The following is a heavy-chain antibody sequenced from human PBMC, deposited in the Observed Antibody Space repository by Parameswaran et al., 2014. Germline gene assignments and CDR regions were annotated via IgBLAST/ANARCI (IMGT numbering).Heavy chain of an antibody. D-gene: IGHD2-2*02. CDR3: ARVIVVVPAAIRTDYYYYGMDV. J-gene: IGHJ6*02. CDR1: GFSLSTSGMC. V-gene: IGHV2-70*11. CDR2: TDWDDDK. Sequence: KSGPTLVKPTQTLTLTCTFSGFSLSTSGMCVSWIRQPPGKALEWLARTDWDDDKYYSTSLKTRLTISKDTSKNQVVLTMTNMDPVDTATYYCARVIVVVPAAIRTDYYYYGMDVWGQGTTVTVSS.